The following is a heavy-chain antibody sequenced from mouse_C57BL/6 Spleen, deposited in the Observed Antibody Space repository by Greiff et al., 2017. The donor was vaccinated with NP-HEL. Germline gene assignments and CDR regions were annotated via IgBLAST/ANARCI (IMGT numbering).Heavy chain of an antibody. J-gene: IGHJ3*01. CDR1: GYTFTSYW. CDR2: IYTGSGST. D-gene: IGHD2-4*01. Sequence: QVQLQQSGAELVKPGASVKMSCKASGYTFTSYWITWVKQRPGQGLEWIGDIYTGSGSTNYNEKFKSKATLTVDTSSSTAYMQLSSLTSEDSAVYYWARYDDCERGEGAWFAYWGQGTLVTVSA. V-gene: IGHV1-55*01. CDR3: ARYDDCERGEGAWFAY.